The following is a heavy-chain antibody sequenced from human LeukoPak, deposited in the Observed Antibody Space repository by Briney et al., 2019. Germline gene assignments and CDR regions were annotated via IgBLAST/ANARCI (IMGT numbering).Heavy chain of an antibody. V-gene: IGHV3-7*01. CDR1: GFTFSSYW. CDR2: IKQDGSEK. D-gene: IGHD3-22*01. J-gene: IGHJ4*02. Sequence: PGGSLRLSCAASGFTFSSYWMSWVRQAPGKGLEWVANIKQDGSEKYYVDSVMGRFTISRDNAKNSLYLQMNSLRAEDTAVYYCARERSGTYYYDSSGYYYFDYWGQGTLVTVSS. CDR3: ARERSGTYYYDSSGYYYFDY.